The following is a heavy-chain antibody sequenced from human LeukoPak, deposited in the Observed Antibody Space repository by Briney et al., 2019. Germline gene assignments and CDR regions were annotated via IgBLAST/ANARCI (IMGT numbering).Heavy chain of an antibody. CDR2: ISGDGGST. V-gene: IGHV3-43*02. CDR1: GFTFDDYA. D-gene: IGHD3-3*01. Sequence: PGGSLRLSCAASGFTFDDYAMHWVRQAPGKGLDWVSLISGDGGSTYYADSVKGRFTISRDNSKNSLYLQMNSLRTEDTALYYCAKDAMMHYDFSYNWFDPWGQGTLVTVSS. CDR3: AKDAMMHYDFSYNWFDP. J-gene: IGHJ5*02.